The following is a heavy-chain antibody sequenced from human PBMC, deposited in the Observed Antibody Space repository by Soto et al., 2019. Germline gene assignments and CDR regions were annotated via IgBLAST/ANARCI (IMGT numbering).Heavy chain of an antibody. CDR2: IFCSGST. CDR3: ARQRRDFDY. J-gene: IGHJ4*02. Sequence: PSETLSLTCTVSGGSISTYYWSWVRQPPGKGLQWIGYIFCSGSTNYNPSLKSRVTISVNTSKNQFSLNLNSVTAADTAVYYCARQRRDFDYWGQGSLVTVSS. CDR1: GGSISTYY. V-gene: IGHV4-59*08.